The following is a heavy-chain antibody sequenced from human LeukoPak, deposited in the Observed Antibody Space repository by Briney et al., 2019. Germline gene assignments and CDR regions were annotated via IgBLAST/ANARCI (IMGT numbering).Heavy chain of an antibody. CDR1: GGSFSGYY. CDR3: ATYLRFPTGNYYYYGMDV. D-gene: IGHD3-3*01. V-gene: IGHV4-34*01. Sequence: SETLSLTCAVYGGSFSGYYWSWIRQPPGKGLEWIGEINHSGSTNYNPSLKSRVTISVDTSKNQFSLKLSSVTAADTAVYYRATYLRFPTGNYYYYGMDVWGQGTTVTVSS. CDR2: INHSGST. J-gene: IGHJ6*02.